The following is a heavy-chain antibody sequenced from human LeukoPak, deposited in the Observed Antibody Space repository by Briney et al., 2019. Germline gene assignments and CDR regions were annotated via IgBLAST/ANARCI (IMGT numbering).Heavy chain of an antibody. V-gene: IGHV3-21*01. CDR2: ITSSGTYT. Sequence: GGSLRLSCADSGFTFSNYNMNWVRQAPGKAMEWVSSITSSGTYTFYADSVKGRFTISRDNAKNSLYLQMDSLGPEDTAVYYCARDPYSGNYGTYYYYCMDVWGKGTTVTISS. CDR1: GFTFSNYN. CDR3: ARDPYSGNYGTYYYYCMDV. J-gene: IGHJ6*03. D-gene: IGHD1-26*01.